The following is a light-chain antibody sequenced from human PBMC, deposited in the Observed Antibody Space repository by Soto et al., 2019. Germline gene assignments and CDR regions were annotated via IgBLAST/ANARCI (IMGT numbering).Light chain of an antibody. CDR3: QQRSDWPPT. CDR2: DAS. V-gene: IGKV3-11*02. Sequence: EIVLTQSPATLSLSPGERATLSCRASQSVSTYLSWYQQKPGQSPRLLIFDASNRATAIPARFSGSGSGREFTLTISSLEPEDFAVYYWQQRSDWPPTFGPGTRVDIK. CDR1: QSVSTY. J-gene: IGKJ3*01.